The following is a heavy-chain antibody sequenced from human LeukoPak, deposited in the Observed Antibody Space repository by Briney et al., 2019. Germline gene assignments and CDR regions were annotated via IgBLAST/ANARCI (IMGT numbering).Heavy chain of an antibody. V-gene: IGHV1-46*01. CDR3: ARGPRITLVRGGQWYYYMDV. J-gene: IGHJ6*03. Sequence: ASVKDSCKASGYTFSSNFMHWVRQAPGQGLGWVGIIYPSGGSTKYAQKFQGRVTMTRDTSTSTVYMELSSLRTEDTAVYYCARGPRITLVRGGQWYYYMDVWGKGTTVAISS. D-gene: IGHD3-10*01. CDR2: IYPSGGST. CDR1: GYTFSSNF.